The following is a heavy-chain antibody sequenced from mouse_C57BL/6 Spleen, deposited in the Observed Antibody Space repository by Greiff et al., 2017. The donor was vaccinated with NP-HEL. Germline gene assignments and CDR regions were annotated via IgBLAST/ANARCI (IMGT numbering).Heavy chain of an antibody. Sequence: QVQLQQSGPELVKPGASVKISCKASGYAFSSSWMNWVKQRPGKGLEWIGRIYPGDGDTNYNGKFKGKATLTADKSTSTAYMQLSSLTSEDSAVYVCARGSSSNYFDYWGQGTTLTVSS. J-gene: IGHJ2*01. V-gene: IGHV1-82*01. CDR3: ARGSSSNYFDY. D-gene: IGHD1-1*01. CDR2: IYPGDGDT. CDR1: GYAFSSSW.